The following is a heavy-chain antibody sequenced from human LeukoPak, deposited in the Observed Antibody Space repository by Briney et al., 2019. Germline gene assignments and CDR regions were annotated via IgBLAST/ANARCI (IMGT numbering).Heavy chain of an antibody. CDR2: IHNSGST. D-gene: IGHD3-22*01. CDR1: GGSISTYY. CDR3: ARRVVTLASYYFYMDV. J-gene: IGHJ6*03. V-gene: IGHV4-59*01. Sequence: SETLSLTXTVSGGSISTYYWSWIRQPPGKGLEWIGYIHNSGSTNYNPSLKSRVTISVDTSKNQFSLKLNSVTAADTAVYYCARRVVTLASYYFYMDVWGKGTTVSVSS.